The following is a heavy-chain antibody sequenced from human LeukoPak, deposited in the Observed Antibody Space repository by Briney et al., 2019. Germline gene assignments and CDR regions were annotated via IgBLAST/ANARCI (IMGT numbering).Heavy chain of an antibody. D-gene: IGHD6-6*01. CDR2: ISAYNGNT. Sequence: GASVKFSCKASGYTFTSSGISWVRQAPGQGLDWIGWISAYNGNTNYAQKLQGRVTMTTDTSTTTAYMELGSLRSDDTAVYYCARDHHSHRYSSSPSFDYWGQGTLVTVSS. CDR3: ARDHHSHRYSSSPSFDY. CDR1: GYTFTSSG. J-gene: IGHJ4*02. V-gene: IGHV1-18*01.